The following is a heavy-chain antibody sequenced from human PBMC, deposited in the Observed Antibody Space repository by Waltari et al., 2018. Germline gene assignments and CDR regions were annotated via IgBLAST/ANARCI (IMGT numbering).Heavy chain of an antibody. V-gene: IGHV4-39*01. CDR3: ARRQNIAVAGTNFDY. J-gene: IGHJ4*02. CDR1: GGSISSSSYY. CDR2: IYYSGST. Sequence: QLQLQESGPGLVKPSETLSLTCPVSGGSISSSSYYWGWIRQPPGKGLEWIGSIYYSGSTYYNPSLKSRVTISVDMSKNQFSLKLSSVTAADTAVYYCARRQNIAVAGTNFDYWGQGTLVTVSS. D-gene: IGHD6-19*01.